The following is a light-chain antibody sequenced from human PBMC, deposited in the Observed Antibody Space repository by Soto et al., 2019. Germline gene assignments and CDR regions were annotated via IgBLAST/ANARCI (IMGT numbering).Light chain of an antibody. J-gene: IGKJ1*01. CDR3: QQYGSSSWT. CDR1: QSVSSSY. Sequence: EIVLTQSPGTLSLSPGERATLSCRASQSVSSSYLAWYQQKPGQAPRLLIYGASSRATGIPDRFSGSGSGTDFTRTISRLEPDDLSVYYCQQYGSSSWTFGQGTKVEIK. V-gene: IGKV3-20*01. CDR2: GAS.